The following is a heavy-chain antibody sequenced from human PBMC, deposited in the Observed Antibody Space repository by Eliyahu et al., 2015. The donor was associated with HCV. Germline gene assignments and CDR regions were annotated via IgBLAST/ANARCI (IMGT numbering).Heavy chain of an antibody. CDR2: IIPILGIA. Sequence: QVQLVQSGAEVXKPGSSVKVSCKASGAXFXSYAISWVRQAPGQGLEWMGRIIPILGIANYAQKFQGRVTITADKSTSTAYMELSSLRSEDTAVYYCARGGRDYYGSGSPLFDYWGQGTLVTVSS. CDR3: ARGGRDYYGSGSPLFDY. J-gene: IGHJ4*02. V-gene: IGHV1-69*04. CDR1: GAXFXSYA. D-gene: IGHD3-10*01.